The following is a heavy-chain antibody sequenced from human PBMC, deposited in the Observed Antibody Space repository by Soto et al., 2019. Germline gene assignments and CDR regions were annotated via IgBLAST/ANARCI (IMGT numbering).Heavy chain of an antibody. J-gene: IGHJ6*02. CDR3: ARAVGNYYGMDV. CDR1: GFTFSDYY. Sequence: QVQLVESGGGLAKPGGSMRLSCAASGFTFSDYYKHWIRQAPGKGLEWLSYSDGRSAYTKYEDSVKGRFTISSDTANNSLFLQLTSLRDDDTAVYYCARAVGNYYGMDVWGQGTTVTVSS. V-gene: IGHV3-11*06. CDR2: SDGRSAYT. D-gene: IGHD1-26*01.